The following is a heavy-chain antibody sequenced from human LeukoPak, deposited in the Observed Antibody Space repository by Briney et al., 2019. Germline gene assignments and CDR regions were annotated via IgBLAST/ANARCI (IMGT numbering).Heavy chain of an antibody. CDR3: ARRDGYNYVDY. J-gene: IGHJ4*02. CDR2: MNPNSPNT. Sequence: GWMNPNSPNTGYAQKFQRRVTITSNTSISTDYMELSSLRSEDTAVYYCARRDGYNYVDYWGQGTLVTVSS. D-gene: IGHD5-24*01. V-gene: IGHV1-8*03.